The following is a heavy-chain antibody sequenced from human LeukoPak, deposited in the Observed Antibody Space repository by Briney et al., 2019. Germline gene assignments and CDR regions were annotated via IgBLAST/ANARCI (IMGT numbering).Heavy chain of an antibody. CDR2: IYTSEST. Sequence: SETLSLTCTVSGGSINSRSYSLSWIRQPAGKGLEWIGRIYTSESTNYNPPLKSLVTISVDTSKNQFSLKLSSVTAGDTAVYYCARSLGFGEFGAFDIWGQGTMVTVSS. CDR1: GGSINSRSYS. V-gene: IGHV4-61*02. CDR3: ARSLGFGEFGAFDI. D-gene: IGHD3-10*01. J-gene: IGHJ3*02.